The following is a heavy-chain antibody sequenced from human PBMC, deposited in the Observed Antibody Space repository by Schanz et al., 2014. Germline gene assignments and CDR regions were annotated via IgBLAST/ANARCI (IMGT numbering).Heavy chain of an antibody. CDR3: ARGPSQGYSYGHNIGAYYYGMDV. D-gene: IGHD5-18*01. CDR2: ISAYNGNT. Sequence: QVQLVQSGAEVKKPGSSMKVSCKASGYTFTSYGINWVRQAPGQGLEWMGWISAYNGNTNYAQKLQGRVTITADKSTSTASMELSSLRSEDTAVYYCARGPSQGYSYGHNIGAYYYGMDVWGQGTTVTVSS. J-gene: IGHJ6*02. V-gene: IGHV1-18*01. CDR1: GYTFTSYG.